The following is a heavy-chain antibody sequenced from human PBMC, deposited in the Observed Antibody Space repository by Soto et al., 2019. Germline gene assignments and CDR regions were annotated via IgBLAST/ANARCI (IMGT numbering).Heavy chain of an antibody. CDR2: IKPDGSEK. D-gene: IGHD6-13*01. J-gene: IGHJ6*02. CDR1: GFTFSSYW. Sequence: GGSLRLSCAASGFTFSSYWMSWVHQTPGKGLEWVANIKPDGSEKYYVDSVKGRFTISRDNAKNSLNLQMNSLRAEDTAVYYCARERQVYTAAGTTKTYYHGMNVWGQGTTVTVSS. V-gene: IGHV3-7*05. CDR3: ARERQVYTAAGTTKTYYHGMNV.